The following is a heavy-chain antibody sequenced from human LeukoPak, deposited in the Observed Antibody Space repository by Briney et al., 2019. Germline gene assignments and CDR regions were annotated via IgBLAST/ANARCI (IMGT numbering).Heavy chain of an antibody. CDR2: INPNSGGT. Sequence: GASVKVSCKASGYTFTGYYMHWVRQAPGQGLEWRGRINPNSGGTNYAQKFQGRVTMTRDTSISTAYMELSRLRSDDTAVYYCASSVLEAYGSGGDSWGQGTLVTVSS. V-gene: IGHV1-2*06. D-gene: IGHD3-10*01. CDR3: ASSVLEAYGSGGDS. J-gene: IGHJ4*02. CDR1: GYTFTGYY.